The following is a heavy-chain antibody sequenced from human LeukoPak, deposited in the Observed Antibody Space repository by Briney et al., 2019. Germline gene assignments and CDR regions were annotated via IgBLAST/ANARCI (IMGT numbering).Heavy chain of an antibody. J-gene: IGHJ6*03. CDR2: INHSGST. V-gene: IGHV4-34*01. Sequence: PSETLSLTCAVYGGSFSGYYWSWIRQPPGKGLEWIGEINHSGSTNYNPSLKSRVTISVDTSKNQFSLKLSSVTAADTAVYYCARQRWKSIAALGYYMDVWGKGTTVTVSS. CDR3: ARQRWKSIAALGYYMDV. CDR1: GGSFSGYY. D-gene: IGHD6-6*01.